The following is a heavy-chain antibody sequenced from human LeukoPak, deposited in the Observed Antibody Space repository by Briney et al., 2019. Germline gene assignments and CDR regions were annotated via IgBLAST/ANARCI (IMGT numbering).Heavy chain of an antibody. J-gene: IGHJ4*02. CDR2: IYYSGNT. Sequence: SGGSLRLSCAASEFSVGSNYMTWVRQAPGKGLEWIGSIYYSGNTYYSPSLMSRVTISVDTSKNQFSLNLSSVTAADTAVYYCARAPHFFDTSGSRYYFDYWGQGALVTVSS. D-gene: IGHD3-22*01. V-gene: IGHV4-39*07. CDR3: ARAPHFFDTSGSRYYFDY. CDR1: EFSVGSNY.